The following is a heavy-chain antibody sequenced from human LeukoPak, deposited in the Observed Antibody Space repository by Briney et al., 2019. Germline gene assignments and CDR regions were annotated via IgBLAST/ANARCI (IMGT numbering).Heavy chain of an antibody. D-gene: IGHD1-20*01. V-gene: IGHV4-31*03. CDR1: GGSISSGDCY. J-gene: IGHJ6*02. CDR2: IYYSGST. CDR3: GRDNWNDIYYGMDV. Sequence: SETLSLTCTVSGGSISSGDCYWSWIRQHPGKGLEWIGYIYYSGSTYYNPSLKSRVTISVDTSKNQFSLKLSSVTAADTAVYYCGRDNWNDIYYGMDVWGQGTTVTVSS.